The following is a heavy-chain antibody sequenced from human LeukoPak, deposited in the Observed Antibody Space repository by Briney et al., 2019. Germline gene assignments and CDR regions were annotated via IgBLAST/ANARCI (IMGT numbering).Heavy chain of an antibody. CDR1: GGSISSYY. V-gene: IGHV4-59*01. J-gene: IGHJ5*02. D-gene: IGHD3-22*01. CDR3: ARAGRGGYFNWFDP. Sequence: SETLSLTCTVSGGSISSYYWSWIRQPPGKGLEWIGYIYYSGSTNYNPSLKSRVTISVDTSKNQFSPKLSSVTAADTAVYYCARAGRGGYFNWFDPWGQGTLVTVSS. CDR2: IYYSGST.